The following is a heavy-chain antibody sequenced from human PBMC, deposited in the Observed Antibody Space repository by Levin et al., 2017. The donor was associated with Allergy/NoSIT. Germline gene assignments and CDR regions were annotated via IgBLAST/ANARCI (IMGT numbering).Heavy chain of an antibody. CDR1: GGSISSYY. CDR2: IYYSGST. J-gene: IGHJ3*02. Sequence: SQTLSLTCTVSGGSISSYYWSWIRQPPGKGLEWIGYIYYSGSTNYNPSLKSRVTISVDTSKNQFSLKLSSVTAADTAVYYCAREGSGGYCSGGSSCAFDSWGQGTMVTVSS. CDR3: AREGSGGYCSGGSSCAFDS. D-gene: IGHD2-15*01. V-gene: IGHV4-59*01.